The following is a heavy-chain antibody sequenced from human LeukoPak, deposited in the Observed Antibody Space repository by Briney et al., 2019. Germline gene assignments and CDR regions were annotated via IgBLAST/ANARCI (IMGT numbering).Heavy chain of an antibody. J-gene: IGHJ5*02. V-gene: IGHV4-4*02. CDR1: GGSTTTTNF. CDR3: SRESGPYCPFGH. CDR2: ISLRGRT. Sequence: SETLSLTCGVSGGSTTTTNFWSWVRQPPAGGLEWIVEISLRGRTQYNPSLKSRVNISMAEYKIHLYLSLASVTAADTAVYYCSRESGPYCPFGHWGQGTLVAVTS. D-gene: IGHD1-26*01.